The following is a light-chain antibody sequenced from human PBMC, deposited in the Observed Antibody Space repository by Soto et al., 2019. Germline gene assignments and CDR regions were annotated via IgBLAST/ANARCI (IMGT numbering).Light chain of an antibody. CDR1: ESISTY. V-gene: IGKV1-39*01. CDR2: ASS. CDR3: QQSYSNPT. Sequence: DIQMTESPTSLSASVGDRVTIICRASESISTYLNWYQQKPGKAPRLLMYASSSLHGGVPSRFSGRGSGTHFTLTISSLQPEDFATYFCQQSYSNPTFGGGTKVDIK. J-gene: IGKJ4*01.